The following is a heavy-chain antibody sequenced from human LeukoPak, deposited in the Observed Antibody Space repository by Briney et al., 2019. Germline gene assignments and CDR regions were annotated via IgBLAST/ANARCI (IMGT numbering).Heavy chain of an antibody. CDR1: GFTFSNYE. J-gene: IGHJ4*02. CDR3: AREGVTAPGDY. CDR2: IRSSGSTI. V-gene: IGHV3-48*03. D-gene: IGHD2-21*02. Sequence: PGGSLRLSCAASGFTFSNYEMNWVRQAPGKGLEWVSYIRSSGSTIYYADSVKGRFTISRDNAKNSLYLRMNSLRAEDTAVYYCAREGVTAPGDYWGQGTLVTVSS.